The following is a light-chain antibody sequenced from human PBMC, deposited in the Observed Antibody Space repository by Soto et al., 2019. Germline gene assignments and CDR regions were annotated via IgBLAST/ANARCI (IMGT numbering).Light chain of an antibody. V-gene: IGKV2-30*01. J-gene: IGKJ1*01. CDR1: QSVVYSDGNAY. Sequence: DVVMNQSPLSLPVTLGQPASISCRSSQSVVYSDGNAYLSWFHQRPGQSPRRLIYQVSKRDSGVPDRFSGNDLVTDFTLKITRVETADVWVSYCMAGKHWPPTFGRGTKVEIK. CDR2: QVS. CDR3: MAGKHWPPT.